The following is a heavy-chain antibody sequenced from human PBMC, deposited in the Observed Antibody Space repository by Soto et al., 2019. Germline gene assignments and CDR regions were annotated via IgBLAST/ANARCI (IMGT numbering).Heavy chain of an antibody. CDR1: GFTFSSYG. V-gene: IGHV3-30*18. CDR2: ISYDGSNK. D-gene: IGHD2-21*02. Sequence: GGSLRLSCAASGFTFSSYGMHWVRQAPGKGLEWVAVISYDGSNKYYADSVKGRFTISRDNSKNTLYLQMNSLRAEDTAVYYCAKGIVVVTAISGLDYWGQGTLVTVSS. J-gene: IGHJ4*02. CDR3: AKGIVVVTAISGLDY.